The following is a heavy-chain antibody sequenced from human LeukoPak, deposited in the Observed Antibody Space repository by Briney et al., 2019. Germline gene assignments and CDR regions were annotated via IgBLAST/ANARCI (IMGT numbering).Heavy chain of an antibody. CDR1: GFTFSSYG. CDR3: AKVASMVRGVIFYYFDY. Sequence: PGRSLRLSCAASGFTFSSYGMHWVRQAPGKGLEWVAVISYDGSNKYYADSVKGRFTISRDNSKNTLYLQMNSLRAEDTAVYYCAKVASMVRGVIFYYFDYWGQGTLVTVSS. D-gene: IGHD3-10*01. V-gene: IGHV3-30*18. CDR2: ISYDGSNK. J-gene: IGHJ4*02.